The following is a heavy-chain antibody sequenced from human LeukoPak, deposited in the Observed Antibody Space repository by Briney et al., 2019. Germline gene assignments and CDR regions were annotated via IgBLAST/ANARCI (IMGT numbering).Heavy chain of an antibody. Sequence: SETLSLTCTVSGGSISSGSYYWSWIRQPAGKGLEWIGRIYTSGSTNYNPSLKSRVTISVDTSKNQFSLKLSSVTAADTAVYYCARGQWELMGFDYWGQGTLVTVSS. CDR1: GGSISSGSYY. CDR3: ARGQWELMGFDY. D-gene: IGHD1-26*01. CDR2: IYTSGST. J-gene: IGHJ4*02. V-gene: IGHV4-61*02.